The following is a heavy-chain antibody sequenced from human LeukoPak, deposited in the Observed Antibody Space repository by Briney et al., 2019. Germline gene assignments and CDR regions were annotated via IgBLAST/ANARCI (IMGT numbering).Heavy chain of an antibody. CDR1: GGSISSYY. D-gene: IGHD6-6*01. CDR2: IYYSGST. J-gene: IGHJ6*03. Sequence: PSETLSLTCTVSGGSISSYYWSWIRQPPGKGLEWIGYIYYSGSTNYNPSLKSRVTISVDTSKNQFSLKLSSVTAADTAVYYCATNPAARPPFGDDYYYMDVWGKGTTVTVSS. CDR3: ATNPAARPPFGDDYYYMDV. V-gene: IGHV4-59*01.